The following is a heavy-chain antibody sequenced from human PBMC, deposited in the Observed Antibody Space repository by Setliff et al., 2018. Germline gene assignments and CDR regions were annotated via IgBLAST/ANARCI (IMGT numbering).Heavy chain of an antibody. J-gene: IGHJ4*02. CDR1: DFIFNNAW. D-gene: IGHD2-8*01. CDR3: AKDRVPDGKWDFDS. V-gene: IGHV3-53*01. Sequence: GGSLRLSCAASDFIFNNAWMNWVRQAPGKGLEFVSGVDQGANTYYGDSMKGRFTISRDNSQNTVYLQMTNLRVEDTAIYYCAKDRVPDGKWDFDSSGPGILVTVS. CDR2: VDQGANT.